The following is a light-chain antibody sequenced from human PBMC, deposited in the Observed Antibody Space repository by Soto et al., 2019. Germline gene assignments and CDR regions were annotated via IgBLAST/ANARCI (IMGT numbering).Light chain of an antibody. CDR3: SSHGGANNFYV. Sequence: QSALTQPPSASGSPGQSVTISCTGTSSDVGAYNYVSWYQQHPGKVPKLIIYEVTKRPSGVPDRFSASKSGNTASLTASGLQAEDEADYYCSSHGGANNFYVFGTGTKLTVL. CDR2: EVT. CDR1: SSDVGAYNY. J-gene: IGLJ1*01. V-gene: IGLV2-8*01.